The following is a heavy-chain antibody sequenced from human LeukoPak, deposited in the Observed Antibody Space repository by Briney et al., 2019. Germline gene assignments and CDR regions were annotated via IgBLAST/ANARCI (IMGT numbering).Heavy chain of an antibody. CDR3: VRGFNRGFDP. CDR1: GFTFSSYG. V-gene: IGHV3-30*03. Sequence: PGGSLRLSCAASGFTFSSYGMHWVRQAPGKGLEWVAVISYDGSNKYYADSVKGRFTISRDNSKNTLYLQMNSLSTEDTAVYYCVRGFNRGFDPWGPGTLVTVSS. J-gene: IGHJ5*02. CDR2: ISYDGSNK. D-gene: IGHD1-14*01.